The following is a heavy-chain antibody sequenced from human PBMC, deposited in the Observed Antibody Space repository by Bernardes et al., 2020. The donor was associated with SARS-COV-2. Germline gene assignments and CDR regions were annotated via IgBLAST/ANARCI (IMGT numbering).Heavy chain of an antibody. CDR3: ARERGIALAGYYYGLDV. CDR1: GGSISSEGNY. J-gene: IGHJ6*02. V-gene: IGHV4-31*03. D-gene: IGHD6-13*01. Sequence: SETLSLTCTVSGGSISSEGNYWSWVRQHTGKGLEWIGYIYHSGSTHYNPSLKSRVIMSVDTSKNQFSLKLSSVTAADTAVYYCARERGIALAGYYYGLDVWGQGTTVSVSS. CDR2: IYHSGST.